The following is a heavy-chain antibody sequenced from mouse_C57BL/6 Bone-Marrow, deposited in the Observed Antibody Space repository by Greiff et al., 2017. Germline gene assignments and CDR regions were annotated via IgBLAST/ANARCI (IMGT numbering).Heavy chain of an antibody. CDR1: GYAFSSSW. J-gene: IGHJ2*01. Sequence: VQLQQSGPELVKPGASVKISCKASGYAFSSSWMNWVKQRPGKGLEWIGRIYPGDGDTNYNGKFKGKATLTANKSSSTAYMQLRSLTSEDSAVYFCARGDWDGYFDYWGQGTTLTVSS. V-gene: IGHV1-82*01. D-gene: IGHD4-1*01. CDR2: IYPGDGDT. CDR3: ARGDWDGYFDY.